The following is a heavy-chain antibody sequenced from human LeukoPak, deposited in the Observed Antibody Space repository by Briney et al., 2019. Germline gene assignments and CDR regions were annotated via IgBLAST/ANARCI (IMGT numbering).Heavy chain of an antibody. CDR2: IRYDGSNK. CDR1: GFTFSGFS. V-gene: IGHV3-30*02. J-gene: IGHJ4*02. D-gene: IGHD3-10*01. CDR3: AKFSSSALK. Sequence: GGSLRLSCEASGFTFSGFSMNWVRQAPGKGLEWVAFIRYDGSNKYYADSVKGRFTISRDNSKNTLYLQMNSLRAEDTAVYYCAKFSSSALKWGQGTLVTVSS.